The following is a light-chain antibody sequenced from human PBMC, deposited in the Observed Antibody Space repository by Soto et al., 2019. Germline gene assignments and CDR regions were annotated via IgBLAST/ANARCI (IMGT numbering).Light chain of an antibody. CDR1: SPNIGSNT. J-gene: IGLJ3*02. Sequence: QSVLTQPPSASGTPGQRVTISCSGSSPNIGSNTVSWFQQLPGTAPKLLISSNNQRPSGVPDRFSGSKSGTSASLAINGLQSEDEADYFCAAWDASLNGWVFGGGTKLTVL. V-gene: IGLV1-44*01. CDR2: SNN. CDR3: AAWDASLNGWV.